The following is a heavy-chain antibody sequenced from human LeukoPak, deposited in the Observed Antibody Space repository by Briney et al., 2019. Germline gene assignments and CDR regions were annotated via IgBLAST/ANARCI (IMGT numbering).Heavy chain of an antibody. CDR1: GGSFSGYY. J-gene: IGHJ4*02. V-gene: IGHV4-34*01. Sequence: PSETLSLTCAVYGGSFSGYYWSWIRQPPGKGLEWIGEINHSGSTNYNPSLKSRVTISVDTSKNQFSLKLSSVTAADTAVYYCARGKGHYVGRNYFDYCGQGTLVTVSS. CDR3: ARGKGHYVGRNYFDY. D-gene: IGHD3-16*01. CDR2: INHSGST.